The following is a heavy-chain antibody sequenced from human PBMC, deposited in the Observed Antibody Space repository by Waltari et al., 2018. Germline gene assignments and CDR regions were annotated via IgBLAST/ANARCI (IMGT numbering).Heavy chain of an antibody. D-gene: IGHD3-10*01. CDR3: ARTRRWFGELFAYGMDV. CDR1: GYTFTSYD. V-gene: IGHV1-8*01. CDR2: MKPNSGNT. J-gene: IGHJ6*02. Sequence: QVQLVQSGAEVKKPGASVKVSCKASGYTFTSYDINWVRTATGQGLEWMGWMKPNSGNTGYAQKFQGRVTMTRNTSISTAYMELSSLRSEDTAVYYCARTRRWFGELFAYGMDVWGQGTTVTVSS.